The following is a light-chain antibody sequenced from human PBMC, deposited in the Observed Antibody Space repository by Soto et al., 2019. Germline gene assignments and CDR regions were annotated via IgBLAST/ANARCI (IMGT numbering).Light chain of an antibody. J-gene: IGKJ1*01. V-gene: IGKV3-15*01. CDR3: QHSYTTPPWT. CDR2: GAS. CDR1: QSVNTK. Sequence: EIVMTQSPATLSVSPGERATLSCRASQSVNTKLAWYQQKPGQPPRLLIYGASTRATGVPARFTGSGSGTDFILTISSLQSEDFATYYCQHSYTTPPWTFGQGTKVEIK.